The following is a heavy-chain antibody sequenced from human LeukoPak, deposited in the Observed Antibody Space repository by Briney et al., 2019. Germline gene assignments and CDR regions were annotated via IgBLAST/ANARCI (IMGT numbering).Heavy chain of an antibody. CDR2: IIPIFGTA. D-gene: IGHD6-6*01. CDR1: GGTLTSYA. CDR3: ARDIIGIAARATLDY. V-gene: IGHV1-69*13. J-gene: IGHJ4*02. Sequence: GASVKVSCKASGGTLTSYAISWVRQAPGQGLEWMGGIIPIFGTANYAQKFQGRVTITADESTSTAYMELSSLRSEDTAVYYCARDIIGIAARATLDYWGQGTLDSVSS.